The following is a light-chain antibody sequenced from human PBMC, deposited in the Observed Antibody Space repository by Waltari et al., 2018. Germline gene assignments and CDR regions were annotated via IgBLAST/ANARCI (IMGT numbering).Light chain of an antibody. CDR1: QSIKSY. V-gene: IGKV3-15*01. Sequence: GRASQSIKSYLARYQHKPGQAPRLPIHDASTRATSIPARFGGSGSGTEFTLTISSLQSEDFAVYYCQQYDKWPLTFGGGTEVEIK. CDR2: DAS. J-gene: IGKJ4*01. CDR3: QQYDKWPLT.